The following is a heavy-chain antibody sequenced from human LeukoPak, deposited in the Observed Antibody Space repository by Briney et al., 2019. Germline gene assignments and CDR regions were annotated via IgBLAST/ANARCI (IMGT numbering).Heavy chain of an antibody. Sequence: ASVKVSCKAFGGTFSSYAISWVRQAPGQGLEWMGGIIPIFGTANYAQKFQGRVTITADESTSTAYMELSSLRSEDTAVYYRAGSSWSAEVLFDYWGQGTLVTVSS. CDR2: IIPIFGTA. V-gene: IGHV1-69*13. CDR3: AGSSWSAEVLFDY. CDR1: GGTFSSYA. J-gene: IGHJ4*02. D-gene: IGHD6-13*01.